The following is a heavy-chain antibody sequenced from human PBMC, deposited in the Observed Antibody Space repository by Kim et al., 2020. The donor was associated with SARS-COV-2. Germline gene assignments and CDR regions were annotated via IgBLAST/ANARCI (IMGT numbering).Heavy chain of an antibody. CDR2: TI. J-gene: IGHJ4*02. V-gene: IGHV3-48*03. D-gene: IGHD3-10*01. CDR3: ARSFGKGRFDY. Sequence: TIYYADSLKGRFTISRDNGAKFLYLQMTGLRPEDTALYYCARSFGKGRFDYWGQGTLVIVSS.